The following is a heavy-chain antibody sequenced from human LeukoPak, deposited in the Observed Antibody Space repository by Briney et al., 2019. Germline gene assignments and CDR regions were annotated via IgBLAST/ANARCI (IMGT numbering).Heavy chain of an antibody. Sequence: ASVKVSCKASGYTFTRCDINWVRQAPGQGLEWLGWMNPNNGNTGYAQKFQGRVTMTRSTSIDTAYMELNTLTSDDTAAYYCARGFYYYGLDVWGHGPTVTVSS. CDR2: MNPNNGNT. CDR3: ARGFYYYGLDV. J-gene: IGHJ6*02. V-gene: IGHV1-8*01. CDR1: GYTFTRCD.